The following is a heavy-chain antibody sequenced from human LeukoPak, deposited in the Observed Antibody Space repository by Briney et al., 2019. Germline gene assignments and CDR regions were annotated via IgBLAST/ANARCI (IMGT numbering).Heavy chain of an antibody. CDR2: IWYDGSKK. CDR1: GFMFGNYG. J-gene: IGHJ6*02. CDR3: ARGLQPPVLYGMDV. D-gene: IGHD4-11*01. Sequence: GGSLRLSCAASGFMFGNYGMHWVRQAPGQGLEWVALIWYDGSKKYYADSVKGRFTVSRDNPENTLYLQMNSLRADDTAVYYCARGLQPPVLYGMDVWGQGTPGTVSS. V-gene: IGHV3-33*01.